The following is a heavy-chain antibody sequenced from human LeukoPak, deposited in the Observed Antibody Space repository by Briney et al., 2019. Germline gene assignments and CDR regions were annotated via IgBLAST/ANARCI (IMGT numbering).Heavy chain of an antibody. CDR1: GGSISSYY. J-gene: IGHJ4*02. Sequence: SETLSLTCTVSGGSISSYYWSWIRQPAGKGLEWIGRIYSSGSTHYNPSLKSRVTMSVDTSKNQFSLKLKSVTAADTAVYYCARCDDSRGYQLDYWGQGTLVTVSS. CDR2: IYSSGST. D-gene: IGHD3-22*01. V-gene: IGHV4-4*07. CDR3: ARCDDSRGYQLDY.